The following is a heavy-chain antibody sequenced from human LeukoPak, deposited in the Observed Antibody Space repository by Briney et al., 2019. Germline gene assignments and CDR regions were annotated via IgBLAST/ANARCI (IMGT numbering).Heavy chain of an antibody. V-gene: IGHV3-30*18. CDR3: AKERWILTYYFDY. Sequence: PGGSLRLSCAAPGFTFSSYGMHWVRRAPGKGLEWVAVISYDGSNKYYADSVEGRFTISRDNSKNTLYLQMNSLRAEDTAVYYCAKERWILTYYFDYWGQGTLVTVSS. J-gene: IGHJ4*02. CDR2: ISYDGSNK. CDR1: GFTFSSYG. D-gene: IGHD5-12*01.